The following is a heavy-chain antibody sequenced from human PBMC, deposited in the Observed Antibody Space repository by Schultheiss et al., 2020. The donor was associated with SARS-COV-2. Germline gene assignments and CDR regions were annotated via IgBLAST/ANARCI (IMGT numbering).Heavy chain of an antibody. Sequence: SETLSLTCAVSGYSISSGYYWGWIRQPPGKGLEWIGSIYHSGSTNYNPSLKSRVTISVDTSKNQFSLKLSSVTAADTAVYYCARGHEEQQLVRGSSAFDPWGQGTLVTVSS. V-gene: IGHV4-38-2*01. CDR1: GYSISSGYY. CDR2: IYHSGST. D-gene: IGHD6-13*01. J-gene: IGHJ5*02. CDR3: ARGHEEQQLVRGSSAFDP.